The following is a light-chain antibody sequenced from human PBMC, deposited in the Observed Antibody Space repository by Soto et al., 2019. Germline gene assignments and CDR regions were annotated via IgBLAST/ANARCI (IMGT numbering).Light chain of an antibody. CDR1: SSDVGTYNL. V-gene: IGLV2-23*02. CDR3: CSYAAGNTYV. CDR2: EVS. J-gene: IGLJ1*01. Sequence: QLVLTQPASVSGSPGQSITISCTGTSSDVGTYNLVSWYQQHPGKAPKLMIYEVSKWPSGVSNRFSGSKSGNTASLTISGLQAEDEADYYCCSYAAGNTYVFGTGTKVTVL.